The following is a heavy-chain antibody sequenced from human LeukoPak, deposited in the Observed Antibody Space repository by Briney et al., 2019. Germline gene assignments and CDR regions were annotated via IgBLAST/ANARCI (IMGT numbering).Heavy chain of an antibody. D-gene: IGHD5-12*01. J-gene: IGHJ4*02. V-gene: IGHV3-43*02. CDR3: TRDSGLTGYDLLDY. CDR1: GFTFDDYA. CDR2: ISGDGGNT. Sequence: GGSLRLSCAASGFTFDDYAMHWVRQAPGKGLEWVSLISGDGGNTYYADSVKGRFTISRDNAENSLFLQMNSLRVEDTAIYYCTRDSGLTGYDLLDYWGQGTLVTVSS.